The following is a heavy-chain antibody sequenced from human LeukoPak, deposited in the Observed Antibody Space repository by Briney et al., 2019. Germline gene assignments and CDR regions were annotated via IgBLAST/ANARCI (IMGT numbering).Heavy chain of an antibody. D-gene: IGHD6-19*01. V-gene: IGHV1-24*01. Sequence: ASVKVSCKVSGYTLTELSMHWVRQAPGKGLEWMGGFDPEDGETIYEQKFQGRGTMTEDTSTDTAYMELSSLSSEDTAVYYCATASPVAGTPPGGYWGQGALVTVSS. CDR2: FDPEDGET. J-gene: IGHJ4*02. CDR1: GYTLTELS. CDR3: ATASPVAGTPPGGY.